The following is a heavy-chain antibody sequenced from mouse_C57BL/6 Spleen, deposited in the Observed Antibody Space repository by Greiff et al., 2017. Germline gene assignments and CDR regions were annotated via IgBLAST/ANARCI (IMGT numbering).Heavy chain of an antibody. J-gene: IGHJ3*01. CDR1: GYTFTEYT. Sequence: VKLQESGAELVKPGASVKLSCKASGYTFTEYTIHWVKQRSGQGLEWIGWFYPGSGSIKYTEQFKDKATLTADKSSCTVYMELIRLTSDDSAVYFCARHLYDYDVGWFAYWGQGTLVTVSA. CDR3: ARHLYDYDVGWFAY. CDR2: FYPGSGSI. D-gene: IGHD2-4*01. V-gene: IGHV1-62-2*01.